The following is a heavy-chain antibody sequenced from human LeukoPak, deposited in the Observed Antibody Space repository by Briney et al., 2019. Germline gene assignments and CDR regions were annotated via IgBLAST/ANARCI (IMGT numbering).Heavy chain of an antibody. Sequence: PGRSLRLSCAASGFTFSSYGMHWVRQAPGKGLEWVAVISYDGSNKYYADSVKGRFTISRDNSKNTLYLQMNSLRAEDTAVHYCAKYGPRGSADYWGQGTLVTVSS. J-gene: IGHJ4*02. CDR2: ISYDGSNK. D-gene: IGHD3-10*01. V-gene: IGHV3-30*18. CDR1: GFTFSSYG. CDR3: AKYGPRGSADY.